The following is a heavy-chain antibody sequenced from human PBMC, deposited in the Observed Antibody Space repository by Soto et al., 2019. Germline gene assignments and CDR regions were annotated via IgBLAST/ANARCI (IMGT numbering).Heavy chain of an antibody. J-gene: IGHJ5*02. Sequence: CTASGSGIAENCVVSNWIKQSPSRVLEGLGRTYYRSKWYNDYAVSLKSLITINSDTSTHQFSLQLNAVTPEDTAVYYCARDHSSSVLGWFDPWGQGTLVTVSS. CDR3: ARDHSSSVLGWFDP. V-gene: IGHV6-1*01. CDR1: GSGIAENCVV. D-gene: IGHD6-6*01. CDR2: TYYRSKWYN.